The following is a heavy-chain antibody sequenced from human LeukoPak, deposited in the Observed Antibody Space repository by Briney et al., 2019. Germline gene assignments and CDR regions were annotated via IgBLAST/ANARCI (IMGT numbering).Heavy chain of an antibody. V-gene: IGHV3-23*01. CDR1: GFTFKNCA. Sequence: GGSVRLSCVASGFTFKNCAMRCVRPATGRALEWVSGMNYSGGHKSYADSVKGRLTISRDSSKNTLSLQINSLATEDTAVYYCAKDDSMTLDHFDYWGQGALVTVSS. CDR3: AKDDSMTLDHFDY. D-gene: IGHD4-11*01. J-gene: IGHJ4*02. CDR2: MNYSGGHK.